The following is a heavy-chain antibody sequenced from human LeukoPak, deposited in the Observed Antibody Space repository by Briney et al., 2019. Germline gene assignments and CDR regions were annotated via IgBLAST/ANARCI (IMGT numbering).Heavy chain of an antibody. V-gene: IGHV4-38-2*02. J-gene: IGHJ3*02. Sequence: SETLSLTCTVSGYSITSGYFWGWIRQPPGKGLEWIGNIYHTGSTNYNPSLKSRVTISVDTSKNQFSLKLSSVTAADTAVYYCARGLYDYGDLDAFDIWGQGTMVTVSS. CDR1: GYSITSGYF. D-gene: IGHD4-17*01. CDR3: ARGLYDYGDLDAFDI. CDR2: IYHTGST.